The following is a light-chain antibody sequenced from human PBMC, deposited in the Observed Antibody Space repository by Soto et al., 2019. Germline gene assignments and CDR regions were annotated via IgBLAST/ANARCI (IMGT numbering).Light chain of an antibody. Sequence: QSALTQPASVSGSPGQSITISCTGTSSDVGGYNYVSWYQQVPGKAPKLMIYDVNNRPSGVSNRFSGSKSGNTASLTISGLQAEDEAYYYCSSYTSSSTLAVFGGGTKLTVL. CDR2: DVN. CDR1: SSDVGGYNY. V-gene: IGLV2-14*01. J-gene: IGLJ2*01. CDR3: SSYTSSSTLAV.